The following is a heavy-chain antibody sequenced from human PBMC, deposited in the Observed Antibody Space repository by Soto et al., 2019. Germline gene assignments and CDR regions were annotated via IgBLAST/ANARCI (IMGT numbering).Heavy chain of an antibody. CDR2: LYRDGTT. CDR3: ARGGDYVVLDF. J-gene: IGHJ4*02. Sequence: DVQLVESGGGFIQPGGSLILSCAASGFNVKNNYMSWVRHAPGRGLQWVSVLYRDGTTYYTESVKGRFSISRDTSENILYLQMDSLRDDDSATYYCARGGDYVVLDFWGQGTLVTVSS. V-gene: IGHV3-53*01. CDR1: GFNVKNNY. D-gene: IGHD4-17*01.